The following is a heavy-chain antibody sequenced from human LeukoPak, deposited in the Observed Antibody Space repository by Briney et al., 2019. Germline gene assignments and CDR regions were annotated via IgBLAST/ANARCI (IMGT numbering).Heavy chain of an antibody. V-gene: IGHV3-7*03. CDR3: ARDGVVATIGDNWFDP. Sequence: GGSLRLSCAASEFTFSSYWMSWVRQAPGKGLEWVANIKQDGSEKYYVDSVKGRFTISRDNAKNSLYLQMNSLRAEDTALYYCARDGVVATIGDNWFDPWGHGTLVTVSS. CDR1: EFTFSSYW. CDR2: IKQDGSEK. D-gene: IGHD5-12*01. J-gene: IGHJ5*02.